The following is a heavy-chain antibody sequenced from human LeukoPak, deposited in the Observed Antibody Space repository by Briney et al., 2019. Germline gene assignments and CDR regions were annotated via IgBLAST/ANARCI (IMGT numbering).Heavy chain of an antibody. V-gene: IGHV1-18*01. CDR1: GYTFTSYG. Sequence: ASVKVSCKASGYTFTSYGISWVRQAPGQGLEWMGWISAYNGNTNYAQKLQGRVTMTTDTSTSTAYMELRSLRSDDTAVYYCARVGPWGVVPAAIVKYGMDVWGQGTTGTVSS. CDR2: ISAYNGNT. CDR3: ARVGPWGVVPAAIVKYGMDV. D-gene: IGHD2-2*01. J-gene: IGHJ6*02.